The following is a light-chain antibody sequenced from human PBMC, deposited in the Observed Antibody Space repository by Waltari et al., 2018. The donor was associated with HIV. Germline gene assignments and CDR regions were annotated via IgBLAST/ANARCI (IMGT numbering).Light chain of an antibody. CDR1: NIGSQS. CDR3: QVWDSSSDHTRV. Sequence: SNVLTQPPSASVAPGQTARITCGGNNIGSQSVHWYQQKPGQAPVLVVYDDSDRPSGIPERFSGSNSGNTATLTISRVEAGDEADYYCQVWDSSSDHTRVFGGGTKLTVL. CDR2: DDS. V-gene: IGLV3-21*02. J-gene: IGLJ2*01.